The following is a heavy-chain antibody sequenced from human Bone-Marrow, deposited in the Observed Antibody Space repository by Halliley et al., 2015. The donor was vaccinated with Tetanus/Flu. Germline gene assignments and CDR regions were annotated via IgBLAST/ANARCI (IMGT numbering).Heavy chain of an antibody. CDR1: GFTFKNYD. V-gene: IGHV3-33*05. Sequence: SLRLSCAASGFTFKNYDMHWVRQAPGKGLEWVAVISFDGGSKHFADSVKGRFSISRDNSKDTLYLQMNGLRAEDSAVYFCARGRHYYDDSGYRGGGFDPWGQGTLVTVSS. J-gene: IGHJ5*02. D-gene: IGHD3-22*01. CDR2: ISFDGGSK. CDR3: ARGRHYYDDSGYRGGGFDP.